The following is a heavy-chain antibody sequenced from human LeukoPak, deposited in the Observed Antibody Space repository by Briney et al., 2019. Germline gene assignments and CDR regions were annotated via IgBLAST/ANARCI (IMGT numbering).Heavy chain of an antibody. CDR1: GGSISSYY. Sequence: SETLSLTCTVSGGSISSYYWSWIRQPPGKGLEWIGYIYYSGSTYYNPSLKSRVTISVDTSKNQFSLKLSCVTAAETAVYYCARVGSSNALDAFDIWGQGTMLTVSS. CDR2: IYYSGST. D-gene: IGHD2-2*01. CDR3: ARVGSSNALDAFDI. J-gene: IGHJ3*02. V-gene: IGHV4-59*08.